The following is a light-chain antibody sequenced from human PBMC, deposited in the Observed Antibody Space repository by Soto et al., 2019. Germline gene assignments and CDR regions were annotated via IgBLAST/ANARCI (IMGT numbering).Light chain of an antibody. CDR2: AAS. CDR3: LQHNSSPLT. J-gene: IGKJ1*01. CDR1: QRVLSSSNNKNY. Sequence: AQTPASVAVSLRDRATVNCKSSQRVLSSSNNKNYLAWFKQKPGKVPKRLIYAASSLQSGVPSRFRGRGSGTEVTLTISSLKPEDFETYYCLQHNSSPLTFGQGTNVEIK. V-gene: IGKV1-17*03.